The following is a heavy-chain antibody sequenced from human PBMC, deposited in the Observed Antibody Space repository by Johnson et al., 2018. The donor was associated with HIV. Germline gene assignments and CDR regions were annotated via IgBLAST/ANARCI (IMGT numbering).Heavy chain of an antibody. J-gene: IGHJ3*02. CDR3: ATAARLFDAFDI. CDR1: GFTFSSYA. V-gene: IGHV3-23*04. Sequence: MQLVESGGGVVQPGGSLRLSCAASGFTFSSYAMSWVRQAPGKGLEWVSAISGSGGSTYYADSVKGRFTISRDNSKNTLYLQMNSLRAEDTAVYYCATAARLFDAFDIWGQGTMVTVSS. CDR2: ISGSGGST. D-gene: IGHD6-6*01.